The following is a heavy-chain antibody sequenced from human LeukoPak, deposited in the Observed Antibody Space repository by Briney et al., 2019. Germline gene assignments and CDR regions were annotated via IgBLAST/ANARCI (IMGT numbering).Heavy chain of an antibody. Sequence: PSETLSLKCTVSGGSISSYYWRWLRQPPGKGREWFVYIYDSEKTNYNPSLKRRVNISADTSKNQFSRKLSSVSAVDTAVYYCARGSDTFDYWGEGTLVTLSS. J-gene: IGHJ4*02. CDR2: IYDSEKT. CDR3: ARGSDTFDY. D-gene: IGHD3-3*01. V-gene: IGHV4-59*01. CDR1: GGSISSYY.